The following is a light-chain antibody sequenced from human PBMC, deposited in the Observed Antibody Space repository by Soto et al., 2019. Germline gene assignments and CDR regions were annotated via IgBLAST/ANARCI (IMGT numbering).Light chain of an antibody. CDR2: LDRSGSY. CDR3: ETWYSNTHKV. CDR1: SGHNIYI. V-gene: IGLV4-60*02. Sequence: QSVLTQSSSASASLGSSVKLTCILSSGHNIYIIAWHQQQPGKAPRFLMTLDRSGSYNRGSGVPDRFSGSSSGADRYLTISNLQFEDEGDYYCETWYSNTHKVFGGGTKVTVL. J-gene: IGLJ3*02.